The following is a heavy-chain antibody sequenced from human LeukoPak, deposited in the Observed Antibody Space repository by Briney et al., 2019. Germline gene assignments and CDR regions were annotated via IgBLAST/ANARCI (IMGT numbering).Heavy chain of an antibody. CDR3: ARMVRGRGYYFYYMDV. Sequence: SETLSLTCAVYGGSFSGYYWSWIRQPPGKGLEWIGEIYHSGSTNYNPSLKSRVTISVDTSRNEFSLKLSSVTTADTAVYSCARMVRGRGYYFYYMDVWGIGTTVTVSS. J-gene: IGHJ6*03. D-gene: IGHD3-10*01. CDR2: IYHSGST. CDR1: GGSFSGYY. V-gene: IGHV4-34*01.